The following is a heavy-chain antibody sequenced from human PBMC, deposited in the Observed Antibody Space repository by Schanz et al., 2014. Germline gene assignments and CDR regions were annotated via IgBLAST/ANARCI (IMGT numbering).Heavy chain of an antibody. CDR2: ISASGGTT. D-gene: IGHD3-10*01. CDR3: AKGRFGELSAFDI. V-gene: IGHV3-23*01. Sequence: EVQLLESGGGLVQPGGSLRLSCAASGFTFSAYAMTWVRQIPGKGLEWVSAISASGGTTYYADSVKGRFTISRDNFKGALYLQMNSLRAEDTAVYYCAKGRFGELSAFDIWGQGTMVTVSS. J-gene: IGHJ3*02. CDR1: GFTFSAYA.